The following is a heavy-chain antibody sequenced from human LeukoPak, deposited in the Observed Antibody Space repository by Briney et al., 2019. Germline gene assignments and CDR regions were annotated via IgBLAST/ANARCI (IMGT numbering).Heavy chain of an antibody. J-gene: IGHJ4*02. CDR3: ESSRCFDCLTFDY. CDR2: INPNSGGT. Sequence: ASVTVARKAYGYTFTRYYMDWVRQAPGQGLEWMGWINPNSGGTNYAQKFQGRVTMTRDTSISTAYMELSRLRSDDTAVYYCESSRCFDCLTFDYWGQGTLVTVSS. CDR1: GYTFTRYY. D-gene: IGHD3-9*01. V-gene: IGHV1-2*02.